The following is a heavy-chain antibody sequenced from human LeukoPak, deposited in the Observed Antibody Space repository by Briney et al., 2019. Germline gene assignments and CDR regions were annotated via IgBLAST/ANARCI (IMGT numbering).Heavy chain of an antibody. J-gene: IGHJ6*02. CDR1: GFTFSSYA. D-gene: IGHD3-10*01. CDR2: ISGSGGST. Sequence: GGSLRLSCAASGFTFSSYAMSWVRQAPGKGLEWVSAISGSGGSTYYADSVKGRFTISRDNSKNTLYLQMNSLRAEDTAVYYCAGRITMVRGVISYYCGMDVWGQGTTVTVSS. CDR3: AGRITMVRGVISYYCGMDV. V-gene: IGHV3-23*01.